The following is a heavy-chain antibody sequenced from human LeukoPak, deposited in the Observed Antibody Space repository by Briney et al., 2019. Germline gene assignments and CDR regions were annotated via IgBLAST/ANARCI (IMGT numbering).Heavy chain of an antibody. J-gene: IGHJ4*02. CDR2: ILYDGSEK. CDR1: GFSFSDYG. Sequence: GGSLRLSCEASGFSFSDYGMHWARQGPGKGLEWVAFILYDGSEKYYADSVKGRFTVSRDNSKNTVYLQMNSLRTEDTAVYYCAKDQAGGWGQGTLVTVSS. V-gene: IGHV3-30*02. CDR3: AKDQAGG. D-gene: IGHD6-19*01.